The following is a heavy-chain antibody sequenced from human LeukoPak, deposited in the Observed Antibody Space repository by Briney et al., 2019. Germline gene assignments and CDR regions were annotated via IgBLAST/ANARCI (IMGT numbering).Heavy chain of an antibody. CDR2: ISSNGGST. CDR1: GFTFSSYA. CDR3: VKGPGGPVTPAAIFLDY. V-gene: IGHV3-64D*06. D-gene: IGHD2-2*01. Sequence: GGSLRLSCSASGFTFSSYAMHWVRQAPGKGLEYVPAISSNGGSTYYADSVKGRFTISRDNSKNTLYLQKSSLRAEDTAVYYCVKGPGGPVTPAAIFLDYWGQGTLVTVSS. J-gene: IGHJ4*02.